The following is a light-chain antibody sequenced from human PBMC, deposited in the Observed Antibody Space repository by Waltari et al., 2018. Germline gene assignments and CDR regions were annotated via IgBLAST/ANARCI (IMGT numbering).Light chain of an antibody. CDR3: QQSYSSPPT. CDR1: QSISTY. V-gene: IGKV1-39*01. Sequence: DIQMTQSPSSLSASVGDRVTITCRASQSISTYLNWYQQKLGKAPTLLIFAASTLQVGVPSRFSGSGSGTELTLTISNLQPEDFATYFCQQSYSSPPTFGQGTKLEI. J-gene: IGKJ2*01. CDR2: AAS.